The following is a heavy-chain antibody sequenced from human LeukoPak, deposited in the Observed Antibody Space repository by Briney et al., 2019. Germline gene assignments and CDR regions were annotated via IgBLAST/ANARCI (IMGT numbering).Heavy chain of an antibody. V-gene: IGHV3-30*02. J-gene: IGHJ4*02. D-gene: IGHD3-9*01. CDR3: AKDDILTGYSLDY. CDR2: IRNDGSNK. CDR1: GFTFSGYG. Sequence: GGSLRLSCAASGFTFSGYGMHWVRQAPGKGLEWVAFIRNDGSNKYYAGSMKGRFTISRDNSKNTLYLQINSLRAEDTAIYYCAKDDILTGYSLDYWGQGTLVTVSS.